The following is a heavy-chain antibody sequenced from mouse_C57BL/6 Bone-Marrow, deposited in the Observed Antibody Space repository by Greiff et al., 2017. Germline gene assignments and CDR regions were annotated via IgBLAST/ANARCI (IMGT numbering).Heavy chain of an antibody. CDR2: IDPENGDT. Sequence: EVQLQQSGAELVRPGASVKLSCTASGFNIKDDYMHWVKQRPEQGLEWIGWIDPENGDTEYASKFQGKATITADTSSNTAYLQLSSLTSEDTAVYYCTTSITTVGAYWGQGTLVTVSA. CDR3: TTSITTVGAY. V-gene: IGHV14-4*01. D-gene: IGHD1-1*01. J-gene: IGHJ3*01. CDR1: GFNIKDDY.